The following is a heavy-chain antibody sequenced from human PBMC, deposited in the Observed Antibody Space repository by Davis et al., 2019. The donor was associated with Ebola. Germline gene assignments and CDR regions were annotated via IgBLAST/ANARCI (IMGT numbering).Heavy chain of an antibody. V-gene: IGHV3-30*03. CDR1: GFTFSSYG. D-gene: IGHD6-6*01. CDR2: ISYDGSNK. CDR3: AREGEQLYLFDP. J-gene: IGHJ5*02. Sequence: GGSLRLSCAASGFTFSSYGMHWVRQAPGKGLEWVAVISYDGSNKYYADSVKGRFTISRDNSKNTLYLQMNSLRAEDTAVYYCAREGEQLYLFDPWGQGTLVTVSS.